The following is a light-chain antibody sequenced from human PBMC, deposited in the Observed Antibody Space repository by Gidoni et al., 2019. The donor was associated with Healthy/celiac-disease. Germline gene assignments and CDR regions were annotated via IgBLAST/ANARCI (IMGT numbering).Light chain of an antibody. Sequence: QSVLTQPPSVSGAPGQRVTISCTGSSSNIGAGYVVHWYQQLPGTAPKLLSYGNSNRPSGVPDRFSGSKSGTSASLAITGLQAEDEADYYCQSYDSSLSGSRVFGGGTKLTVL. V-gene: IGLV1-40*01. J-gene: IGLJ2*01. CDR1: SSNIGAGYV. CDR3: QSYDSSLSGSRV. CDR2: GNS.